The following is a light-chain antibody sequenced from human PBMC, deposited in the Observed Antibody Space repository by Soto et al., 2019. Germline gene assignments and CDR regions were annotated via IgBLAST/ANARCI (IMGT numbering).Light chain of an antibody. Sequence: QSALTQPASMSGSPGQSITISCTGTSSDIGGYNYISWYQQLPGKAPKFIIYDVRNRPSGVSNRFSGSRSGNTASLTISGLQAEGEADYYCSSYTSSSTVIFGGGTKVTVL. V-gene: IGLV2-14*01. CDR2: DVR. CDR3: SSYTSSSTVI. J-gene: IGLJ2*01. CDR1: SSDIGGYNY.